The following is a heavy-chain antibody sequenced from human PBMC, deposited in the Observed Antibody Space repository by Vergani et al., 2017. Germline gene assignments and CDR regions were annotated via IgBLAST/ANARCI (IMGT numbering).Heavy chain of an antibody. J-gene: IGHJ4*02. Sequence: QLQLQESGSGLVKPSQTLSLTCAVSGDSITNGGFSWNWIRQPPGKGPEWIGYIFPSGNSDYNPSLKNRVSISLDKSKNQFSLEVTSVTAADTAIYCCARTESFILRYFHWALWGQGTLVTVAS. CDR1: GDSITNGGFS. CDR3: ARTESFILRYFHWAL. CDR2: IFPSGNS. V-gene: IGHV4-30-2*01. D-gene: IGHD3-9*01.